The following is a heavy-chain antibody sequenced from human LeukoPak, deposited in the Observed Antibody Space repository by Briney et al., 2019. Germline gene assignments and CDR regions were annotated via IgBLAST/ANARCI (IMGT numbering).Heavy chain of an antibody. D-gene: IGHD3-3*01. CDR1: GGSISSGSYN. V-gene: IGHV4-61*02. CDR2: IYTSGST. CDR3: ARVLRFFARGYYYMDV. J-gene: IGHJ6*03. Sequence: SQTPSLTCTVSGGSISSGSYNWSWIRQPAGKGLEWIGRIYTSGSTNYNPSLKSRVTISVDTSKNQFSLKLSSVTAADTAVYYCARVLRFFARGYYYMDVWGKGTTVTVSS.